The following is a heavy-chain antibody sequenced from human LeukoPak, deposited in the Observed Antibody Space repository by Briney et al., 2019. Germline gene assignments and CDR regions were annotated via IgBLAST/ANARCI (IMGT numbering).Heavy chain of an antibody. Sequence: GGSLRLSCAASGFTFSNYAMHWVRQAPGKGLEWVSLISSGGTYEYYADSVKGRFTISRDISKNTLYLQLNSLRAEDTAVYYCARDSTYYYDSGSSGPHYFDNWGQGTLVTVSS. CDR3: ARDSTYYYDSGSSGPHYFDN. CDR2: ISSGGTYE. D-gene: IGHD3-10*01. CDR1: GFTFSNYA. V-gene: IGHV3-30*01. J-gene: IGHJ4*02.